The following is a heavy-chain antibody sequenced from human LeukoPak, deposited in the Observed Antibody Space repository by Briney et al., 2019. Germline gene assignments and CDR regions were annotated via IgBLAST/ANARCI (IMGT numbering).Heavy chain of an antibody. CDR1: GGSFSGYY. Sequence: SETLSLTCAVYGGSFSGYYWSWIRQPPGKGLEWIGEINHSGSTNYNPSLKSRVTISVDTSKNQFSLKLSSVTAADTAVYYCARSERILWFGELSHDDAFDIWGQGTMVTVSS. D-gene: IGHD3-10*01. CDR2: INHSGST. V-gene: IGHV4-34*01. CDR3: ARSERILWFGELSHDDAFDI. J-gene: IGHJ3*02.